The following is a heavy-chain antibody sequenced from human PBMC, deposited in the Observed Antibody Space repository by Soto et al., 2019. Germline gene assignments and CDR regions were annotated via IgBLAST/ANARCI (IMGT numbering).Heavy chain of an antibody. Sequence: SETLSLTCAVSGGSISSGGYSWSWIRQPPGKGLEWIGYIYHSGSTYYNPSLKSRVTISVDRSKNQFSLKLSSVTAADTAVYYCALSGLGYCSGGSCLNLDYWGQGTLVTVSS. CDR3: ALSGLGYCSGGSCLNLDY. J-gene: IGHJ4*02. CDR1: GGSISSGGYS. V-gene: IGHV4-30-2*01. CDR2: IYHSGST. D-gene: IGHD2-15*01.